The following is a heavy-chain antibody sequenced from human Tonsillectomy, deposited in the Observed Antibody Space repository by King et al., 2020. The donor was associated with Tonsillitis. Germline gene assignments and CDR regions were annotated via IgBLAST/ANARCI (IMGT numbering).Heavy chain of an antibody. V-gene: IGHV3-9*01. CDR3: AKDRKPQDYYYYGMDV. D-gene: IGHD1-14*01. J-gene: IGHJ6*02. CDR2: ISWNSGSK. CDR1: GFIFDEYA. Sequence: VQLVESGGGLVQPGRSLRLSCAASGFIFDEYAMHWVRQAPGKGLEWVSGISWNSGSKVYADSVKGRFTISRDNAKNSLFLQMNSLGPEDTALYYCAKDRKPQDYYYYGMDVWGQGTTVTVSS.